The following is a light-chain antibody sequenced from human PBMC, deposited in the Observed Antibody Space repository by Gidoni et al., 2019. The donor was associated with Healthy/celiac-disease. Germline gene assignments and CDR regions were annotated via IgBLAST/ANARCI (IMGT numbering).Light chain of an antibody. CDR3: QQSYSTPPET. V-gene: IGKV1-39*01. J-gene: IGKJ4*01. Sequence: DIQMTQSPSSLSASVGDRVTITCRASQSISSYLNWYQQKPGKAPKLLIYAASSLQSGVPSRFSGSRSGTDFTLTISSLQPEDFATYYCQQSYSTPPETFGGGTKVEIK. CDR2: AAS. CDR1: QSISSY.